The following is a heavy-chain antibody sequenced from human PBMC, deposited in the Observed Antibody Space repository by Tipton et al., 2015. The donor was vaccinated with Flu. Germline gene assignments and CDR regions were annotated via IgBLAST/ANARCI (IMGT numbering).Heavy chain of an antibody. D-gene: IGHD2-2*01. V-gene: IGHV3-30*01. CDR2: ISYDGSNK. CDR3: ARGLVVPAADY. Sequence: SLRLSCAASGFTFSSYAMHRVRQAPGKGLEWVAVISYDGSNKYYADSVKGRFTISRDNSKNTLYLQMNSLRAEDTAVYYCARGLVVPAADYWGQGTLVTVSS. CDR1: GFTFSSYA. J-gene: IGHJ4*02.